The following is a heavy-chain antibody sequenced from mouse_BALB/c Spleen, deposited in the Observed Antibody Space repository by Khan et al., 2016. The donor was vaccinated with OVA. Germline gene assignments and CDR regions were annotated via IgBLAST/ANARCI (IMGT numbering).Heavy chain of an antibody. V-gene: IGHV1-4*01. Sequence: QVQLQQSGAELARPGALVKMSCKASGYTFTSYTIHWIKKRPGQGLEWIGYINPSNDYTNYNQKFKDKATLTTDKSSTTAYLRLSSLTSDDSAVYNCVRDGAYHRNDGWFAYWGQGTLVTVSA. CDR2: INPSNDYT. J-gene: IGHJ3*01. D-gene: IGHD2-14*01. CDR1: GYTFTSYT. CDR3: VRDGAYHRNDGWFAY.